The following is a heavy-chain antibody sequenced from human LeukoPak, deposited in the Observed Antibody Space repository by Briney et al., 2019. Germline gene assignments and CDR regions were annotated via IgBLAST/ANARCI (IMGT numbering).Heavy chain of an antibody. CDR2: INPSGGST. CDR3: ARDSNYYDSSGYPWYYFDY. J-gene: IGHJ4*02. V-gene: IGHV1-46*01. D-gene: IGHD3-22*01. Sequence: GASVKVSCKASGYTFTSYYMHWVRQAPGQGLEWMGIINPSGGSTSYAQKFQGRVTMTRDTSTSTVYMKLSSLRSEDTAVYYCARDSNYYDSSGYPWYYFDYWGQGTLVTVSS. CDR1: GYTFTSYY.